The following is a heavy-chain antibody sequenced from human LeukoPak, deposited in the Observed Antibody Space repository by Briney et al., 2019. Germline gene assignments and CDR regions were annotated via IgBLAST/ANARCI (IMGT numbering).Heavy chain of an antibody. V-gene: IGHV3-64D*06. CDR3: MTRARGPPHY. D-gene: IGHD3-10*01. Sequence: TGGSLRLSCSGSGFTLSNYALHWVRQAPGKGLECISAIGTNGGDTYYADSVKGRFTISRDNSKNTVYLQMSSLRIEDTAVYHCMTRARGPPHYWGQGTLVTVSS. CDR2: IGTNGGDT. CDR1: GFTLSNYA. J-gene: IGHJ4*02.